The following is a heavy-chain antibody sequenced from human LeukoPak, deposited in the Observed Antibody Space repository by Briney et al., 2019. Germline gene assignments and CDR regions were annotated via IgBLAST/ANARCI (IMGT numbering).Heavy chain of an antibody. CDR3: AKDFLGGPSYYYYYYMDV. V-gene: IGHV3-23*01. Sequence: PGGTLRLSCAASGFTFSSYGMSWVRQAPGKGLEWVSAISGSGGSTYYADSVKGRFTISRDNSKNTLYLQMNSLRAEDTAVYYCAKDFLGGPSYYYYYYMDVWGKGTTVTVSS. CDR2: ISGSGGST. J-gene: IGHJ6*03. CDR1: GFTFSSYG.